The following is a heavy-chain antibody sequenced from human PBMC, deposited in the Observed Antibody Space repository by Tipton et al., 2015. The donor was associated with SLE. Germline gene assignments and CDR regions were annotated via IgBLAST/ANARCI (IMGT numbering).Heavy chain of an antibody. Sequence: TLSLTCTVSGGSISSYYWSWIRQPPGKGLEWIGYIYYSGSTNYNPSLKSRVTISVDTSKNQFSLKLSSVTAADTALYYCARGEMDVFDIWGQGTVVSVSS. CDR3: ARGEMDVFDI. J-gene: IGHJ3*02. CDR1: GGSISSYY. V-gene: IGHV4-59*08. CDR2: IYYSGST. D-gene: IGHD3-10*01.